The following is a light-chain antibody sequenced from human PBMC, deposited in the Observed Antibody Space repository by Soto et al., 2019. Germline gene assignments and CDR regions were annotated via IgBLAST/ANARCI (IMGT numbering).Light chain of an antibody. CDR3: QQANSFPLT. Sequence: DIQMTQSPSSVSASVGDRVPITCRASQGISSWLAWYQHKPGKAPKLLIYAASSLQSGVPSRFSGSESVTDFTLTISSLQPEDFATYYCQQANSFPLTFGHGTRLEIK. CDR1: QGISSW. V-gene: IGKV1-12*01. CDR2: AAS. J-gene: IGKJ5*01.